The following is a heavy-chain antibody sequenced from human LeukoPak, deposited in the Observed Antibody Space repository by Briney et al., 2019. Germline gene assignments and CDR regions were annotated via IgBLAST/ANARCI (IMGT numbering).Heavy chain of an antibody. Sequence: SETLSLTCTVSGGSISSGGYYWSWIRQHPGKGLEWIGYIYYSGSTYYNPSLKSRVTISVDTSKNQFSLKLSSVTAADTAVYYCARDRVRYGSGSYSTSSLWGQGTLVTVSS. V-gene: IGHV4-31*03. CDR1: GGSISSGGYY. CDR3: ARDRVRYGSGSYSTSSL. CDR2: IYYSGST. J-gene: IGHJ4*02. D-gene: IGHD3-10*01.